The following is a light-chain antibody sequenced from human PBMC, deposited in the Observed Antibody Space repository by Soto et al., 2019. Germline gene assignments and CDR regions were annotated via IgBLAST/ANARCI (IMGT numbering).Light chain of an antibody. CDR3: SSYTTSSALQV. V-gene: IGLV2-14*01. J-gene: IGLJ1*01. Sequence: GRAPKLMIYGVNNRPSGVSSRFSGSKSGNTASLTISGLQADDEADYYCSSYTTSSALQVFGTGTKVTVL. CDR2: GVN.